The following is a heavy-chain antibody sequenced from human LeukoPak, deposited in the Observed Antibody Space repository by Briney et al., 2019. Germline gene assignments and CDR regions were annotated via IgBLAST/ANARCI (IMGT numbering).Heavy chain of an antibody. CDR2: IYTSGST. Sequence: SETLSLTCAVSGYSISSGYFWGWIRQPAGKGLEWIGRIYTSGSTNYNPSLKSRVTISVDTSKNQFSLKLSSVTAADTAVYYCARALYVNGAFDIWGQGTMVTVSS. D-gene: IGHD1-1*01. CDR3: ARALYVNGAFDI. CDR1: GYSISSGYF. V-gene: IGHV4-61*02. J-gene: IGHJ3*02.